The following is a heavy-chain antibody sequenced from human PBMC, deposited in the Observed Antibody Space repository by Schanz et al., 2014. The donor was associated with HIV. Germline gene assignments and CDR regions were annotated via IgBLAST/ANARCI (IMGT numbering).Heavy chain of an antibody. CDR3: ARQEYSSSFNWFDP. CDR1: GFSLRDYY. J-gene: IGHJ5*02. CDR2: ISVSGNSI. Sequence: QVQLVESGGGLVKPGGSLRLSCAASGFSLRDYYMSWIRQAPGKGLQWISYISVSGNSIYYADSVKGRFTISRDNAKNSMFLQMNSLRAEDTAVYYCARQEYSSSFNWFDPWGQGTLVTVSS. D-gene: IGHD6-6*01. V-gene: IGHV3-11*01.